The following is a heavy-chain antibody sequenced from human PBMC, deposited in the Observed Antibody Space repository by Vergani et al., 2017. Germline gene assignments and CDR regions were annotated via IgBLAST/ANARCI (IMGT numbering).Heavy chain of an antibody. D-gene: IGHD3-22*01. CDR1: GGPISSGSYY. Sequence: QVQLQESGPGLVKPSQTLATTCTVPGGPISSGSYYWSWIRPPAGKGLEWIGRIDTSGSTNYNPYLKTRVTISVDTTKNQFSLKLSSVTAADTDVYYCARGPXYYDSSGRSRWFDPWGQGTLVTVSS. CDR3: ARGPXYYDSSGRSRWFDP. J-gene: IGHJ5*02. CDR2: IDTSGST. V-gene: IGHV4-61*02.